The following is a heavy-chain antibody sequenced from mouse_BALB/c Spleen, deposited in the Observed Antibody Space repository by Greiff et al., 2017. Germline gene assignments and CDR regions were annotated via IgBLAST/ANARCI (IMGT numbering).Heavy chain of an antibody. CDR3: ARAITPAPMDY. CDR1: GFTFSDYY. CDR2: ISDGGSYT. V-gene: IGHV5-4*02. Sequence: EVKLMESGGGLVKPGGSLKLSCAASGFTFSDYYMYWVRQTPEKRLEWVATISDGGSYTYYPDSVKGRFTISRDNAKNNLYLQMSSLKSEDTAMYYCARAITPAPMDYWGEGTSVTVSS. D-gene: IGHD1-2*01. J-gene: IGHJ4*01.